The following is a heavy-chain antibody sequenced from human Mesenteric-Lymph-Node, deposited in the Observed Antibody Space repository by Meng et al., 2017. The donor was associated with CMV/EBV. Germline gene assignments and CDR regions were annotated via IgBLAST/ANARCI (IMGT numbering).Heavy chain of an antibody. CDR1: GTSIDTTTYY. CDR3: ARVKYGSTNWFDP. J-gene: IGHJ5*02. D-gene: IGHD3-10*01. Sequence: SETLSLTCTVSGTSIDTTTYYWGWIRQPPGKGLEWIGSISYSGASGSTYYNPSLKSRVTISVDTSTNQFSLKLSSVTAADTALYYCARVKYGSTNWFDPWGQGTLVTVSS. CDR2: ISYSGASGST. V-gene: IGHV4-39*07.